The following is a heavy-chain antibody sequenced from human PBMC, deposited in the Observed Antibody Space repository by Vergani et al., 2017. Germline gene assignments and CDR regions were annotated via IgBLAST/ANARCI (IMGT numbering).Heavy chain of an antibody. D-gene: IGHD2-15*01. J-gene: IGHJ6*03. V-gene: IGHV1-18*01. CDR1: GYTFTSYG. CDR2: ISAYNGNT. CDR3: ARDGWCSGGSCYSNYYYMDV. Sequence: QVQLVQSGAEVKKPGASVKVSCKASGYTFTSYGISWVRQAPGQGLEWMGWISAYNGNTNYAQKLQGRVTMTTDTSTSTAYMELRSLRADDTSVYYCARDGWCSGGSCYSNYYYMDVWGKGTTVTVSS.